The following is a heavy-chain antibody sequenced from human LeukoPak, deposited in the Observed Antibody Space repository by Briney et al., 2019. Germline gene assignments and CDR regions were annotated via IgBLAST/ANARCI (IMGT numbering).Heavy chain of an antibody. V-gene: IGHV1-2*06. Sequence: GASVKVSCKXSGYTFTGYYMHWVRQAPGQGLEWMGRINPNSGDTNYAQKFQGRVTMTRDTSISTAYMELTRLISDDTAVYYCARVGSSGWYVHPTLDYWGQGTLVTVSS. D-gene: IGHD6-19*01. CDR3: ARVGSSGWYVHPTLDY. CDR2: INPNSGDT. J-gene: IGHJ4*02. CDR1: GYTFTGYY.